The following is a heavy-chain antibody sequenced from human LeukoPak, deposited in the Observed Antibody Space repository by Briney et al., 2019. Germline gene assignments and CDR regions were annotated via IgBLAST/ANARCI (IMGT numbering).Heavy chain of an antibody. D-gene: IGHD2-2*01. J-gene: IGHJ4*02. Sequence: ASVKVSCKAAGYNFPAYFIHWVRQAPGQGLEWMGRINPNGGDTNYAQKFQGRVTMAGDTSISTAYMELSSLISDDTAVYYCARVVFTTSWSNFDYWGQGTLVTVSS. V-gene: IGHV1-2*06. CDR1: GYNFPAYF. CDR2: INPNGGDT. CDR3: ARVVFTTSWSNFDY.